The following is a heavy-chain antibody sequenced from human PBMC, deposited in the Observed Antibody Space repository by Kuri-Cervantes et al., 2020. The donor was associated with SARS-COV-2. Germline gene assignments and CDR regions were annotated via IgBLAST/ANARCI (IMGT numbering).Heavy chain of an antibody. CDR3: TTDPFGWELEDY. Sequence: GESLKISCAASGFTFSNAWMSWVRQAPGKGLEWVGRIKSKTDGGTTDYAAPVKGRFTISRDDSKNTLYLQMNSLKTEDTAVYYCTTDPFGWELEDYWGQGTLVTISS. J-gene: IGHJ4*02. V-gene: IGHV3-15*01. D-gene: IGHD1-26*01. CDR2: IKSKTDGGTT. CDR1: GFTFSNAW.